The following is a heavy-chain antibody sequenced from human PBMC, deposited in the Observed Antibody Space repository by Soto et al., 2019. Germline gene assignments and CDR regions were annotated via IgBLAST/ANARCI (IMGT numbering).Heavy chain of an antibody. V-gene: IGHV4-34*01. CDR1: GGSFSGYY. Sequence: QVQLQQWGAGLLKPSETLSLTCAVYGGSFSGYYWSWIRQPPGKGLEWIGEINHSGSTNYNPSLKSRVTISVDTSKNQFSLKLSSVTAADTAVYYCARGRSTSLGYGMDVWGQGTTVTVSS. J-gene: IGHJ6*02. CDR2: INHSGST. D-gene: IGHD1-26*01. CDR3: ARGRSTSLGYGMDV.